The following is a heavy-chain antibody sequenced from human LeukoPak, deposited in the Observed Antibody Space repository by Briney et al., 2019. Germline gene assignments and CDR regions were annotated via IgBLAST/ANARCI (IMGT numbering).Heavy chain of an antibody. CDR2: INPNSGGT. CDR1: GYTFTGYY. Sequence: ASVKVSCKASGYTFTGYYVHWVRQAPGQGLEWMGWINPNSGGTNYAQKFQGRVTMTRDTSISTAYMELSRLRSDDTAVYYCARDLSPYYYDSSGYYSNDAFDIWGQGTMVTVSS. CDR3: ARDLSPYYYDSSGYYSNDAFDI. J-gene: IGHJ3*02. D-gene: IGHD3-22*01. V-gene: IGHV1-2*02.